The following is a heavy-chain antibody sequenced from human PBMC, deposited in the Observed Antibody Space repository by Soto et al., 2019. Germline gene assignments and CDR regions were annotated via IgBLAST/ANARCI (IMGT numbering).Heavy chain of an antibody. J-gene: IGHJ4*02. V-gene: IGHV3-30-3*01. CDR1: GFTFSSYA. CDR2: ISYDGSNK. Sequence: QVQLVESGGGVVQPGRSLRLSCAASGFTFSSYAMHWVRQAPGKGLEWVAVISYDGSNKYYADSVKGRFTISRDNSKHTLYLQMTGLRAGDTAVYYCAREARELGGRYFDYWGQGTLVTVSS. D-gene: IGHD7-27*01. CDR3: AREARELGGRYFDY.